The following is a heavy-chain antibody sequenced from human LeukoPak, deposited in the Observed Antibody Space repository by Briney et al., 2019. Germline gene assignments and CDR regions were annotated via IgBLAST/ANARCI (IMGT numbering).Heavy chain of an antibody. D-gene: IGHD2-21*02. J-gene: IGHJ3*02. CDR3: ARGLIYCGGDCYRAFDI. V-gene: IGHV3-48*02. CDR2: ISSTGSNI. Sequence: GGSLRLSCAASGFTFSSYSMNWVRQAPGKGLEWVSYISSTGSNIHYADPVKGRFTISRDNGKNSLYLQMNSLRDEDAAVYYCARGLIYCGGDCYRAFDIWGQGTMVIVSS. CDR1: GFTFSSYS.